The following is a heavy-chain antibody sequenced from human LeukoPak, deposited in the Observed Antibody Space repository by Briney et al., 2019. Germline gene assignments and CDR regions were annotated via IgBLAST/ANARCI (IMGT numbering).Heavy chain of an antibody. CDR2: IVANGDTT. D-gene: IGHD3-10*01. CDR3: ARDLQGVGDY. CDR1: GFTFSTYA. V-gene: IGHV3-64*02. J-gene: IGHJ4*02. Sequence: GGSLRLSCAASGFTFSTYAMHWVRQAPGKGLEYVSSIVANGDTTYYADPVKGRFTISRDNSRNTLYLQMGSLRPEDMAVYYCARDLQGVGDYWGQGTLVTVSS.